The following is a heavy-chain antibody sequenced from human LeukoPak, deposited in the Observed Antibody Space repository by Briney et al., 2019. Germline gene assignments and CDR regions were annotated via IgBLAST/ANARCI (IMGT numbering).Heavy chain of an antibody. Sequence: PGGSXRLSCAASGFTFSSYSMNWVRQAPGKGLVWVSSLSSSSIYIYYTDSVKGRFTISRDTAKNSLYLQMNSLRAEDTAVYYCARDLRYMDVWGKGTTVTVSS. CDR3: ARDLRYMDV. J-gene: IGHJ6*03. CDR1: GFTFSSYS. V-gene: IGHV3-21*01. CDR2: LSSSSIYI.